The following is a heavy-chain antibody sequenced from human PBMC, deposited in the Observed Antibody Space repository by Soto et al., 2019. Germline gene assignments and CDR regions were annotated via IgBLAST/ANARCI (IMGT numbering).Heavy chain of an antibody. CDR1: GYTFTGYY. CDR2: IKSKTDGGTT. J-gene: IGHJ3*02. V-gene: IGHV3-15*01. CDR3: TVYGDWDAFDI. D-gene: IGHD4-17*01. Sequence: SCKASGYTFTGYYMHWVRQAPGKGLEWVGRIKSKTDGGTTDYAAPVKGRFTISRDDSKNTLYLQMNSLKTEDTAVYYCTVYGDWDAFDIWGQGTMVTVSS.